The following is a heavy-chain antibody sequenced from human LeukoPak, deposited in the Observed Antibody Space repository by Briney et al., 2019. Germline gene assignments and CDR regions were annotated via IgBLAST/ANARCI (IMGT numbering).Heavy chain of an antibody. CDR3: ARDPYCGRDSCYSPLDY. D-gene: IGHD2-15*01. J-gene: IGHJ4*02. V-gene: IGHV1-2*02. CDR2: INPNSGGT. Sequence: GASVKVSCKASGYTFTSYYMHWVRQAPGQGLEWMGWINPNSGGTNSAQKFQGRVTMTRDTSISTAYMELSRLRSDDTAVYYCARDPYCGRDSCYSPLDYWGQGTLVTVSS. CDR1: GYTFTSYY.